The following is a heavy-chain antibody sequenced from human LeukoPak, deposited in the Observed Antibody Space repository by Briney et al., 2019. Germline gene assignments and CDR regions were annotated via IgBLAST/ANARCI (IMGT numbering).Heavy chain of an antibody. V-gene: IGHV1-24*01. J-gene: IGHJ4*02. CDR1: GYTLTELS. Sequence: GASVKVSCKVSGYTLTELSIHWVRQAPGKGLEWLGGFDTEDDETIYALKLQGRVTLTEDTSTDTAYMELTSLRSEDTAIYYCAAKGKMEWEVGLHYWGQRTLLIVSS. CDR2: FDTEDDET. CDR3: AAKGKMEWEVGLHY. D-gene: IGHD1-26*01.